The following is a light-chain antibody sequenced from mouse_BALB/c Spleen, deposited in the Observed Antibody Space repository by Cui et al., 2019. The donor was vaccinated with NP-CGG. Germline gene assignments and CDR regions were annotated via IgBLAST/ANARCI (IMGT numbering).Light chain of an antibody. CDR1: TGAVTTSNY. CDR3: ALWYSNHWV. J-gene: IGLJ1*01. Sequence: HAVVTQQSALTTLPGERVTLTCRSSTGAVTTSNYANWVQEKPDHLFTGLIGGTNNRAPGVPARFSGSLIGDKAALTITGAQTEDEAIYFCALWYSNHWVFGGGTKLTVL. V-gene: IGLV1*01. CDR2: GTN.